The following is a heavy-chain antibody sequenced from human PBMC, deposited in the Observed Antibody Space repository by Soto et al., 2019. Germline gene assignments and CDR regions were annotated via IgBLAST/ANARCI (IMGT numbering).Heavy chain of an antibody. J-gene: IGHJ5*02. CDR2: IYYSGST. D-gene: IGHD3-22*01. V-gene: IGHV4-59*01. Sequence: SETLSLTCTVTVGAISSYYLSWIRQPPGKGLECIGYIYYSGSTNYNPSLKSRVTISVDTSKNQFSLKLSSVTAADTAVYYCARGKAWLTPFWFDPWRQGTLVTFYS. CDR3: ARGKAWLTPFWFDP. CDR1: VGAISSYY.